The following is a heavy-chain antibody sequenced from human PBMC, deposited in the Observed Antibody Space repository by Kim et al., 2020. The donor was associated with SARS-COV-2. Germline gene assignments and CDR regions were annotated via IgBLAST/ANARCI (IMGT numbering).Heavy chain of an antibody. Sequence: GGSLRLSCAASGFTLSSYSMNWVRQAPGQGLEWVSYISSSSNTIYYADSVRGRFTISRDNAKNSLFLQMNSLRDEDTAVYYCAREGGGSRIAARPRYFDYWGQGTLVTVSS. CDR3: AREGGGSRIAARPRYFDY. CDR1: GFTLSSYS. J-gene: IGHJ4*02. CDR2: ISSSSNTI. D-gene: IGHD6-6*01. V-gene: IGHV3-48*02.